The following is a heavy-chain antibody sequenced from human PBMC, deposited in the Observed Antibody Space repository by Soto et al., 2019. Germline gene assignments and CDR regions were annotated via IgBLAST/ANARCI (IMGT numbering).Heavy chain of an antibody. Sequence: GGSLRLSCAASGFTFSSYGMHWVRQAPGKGLEWVAVISYDGSNKYYADSVKGRFTISRDNSKNTLYLQMNSLRAEDTAVYYCAKKPSYPTDYWGPGPLVTLSS. J-gene: IGHJ4*02. CDR1: GFTFSSYG. CDR2: ISYDGSNK. D-gene: IGHD3-16*02. CDR3: AKKPSYPTDY. V-gene: IGHV3-30*18.